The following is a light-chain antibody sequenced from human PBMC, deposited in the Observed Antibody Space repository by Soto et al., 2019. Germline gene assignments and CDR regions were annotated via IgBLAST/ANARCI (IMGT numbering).Light chain of an antibody. V-gene: IGLV1-40*01. CDR2: GHN. CDR1: YSNIGAGYE. Sequence: QSVLTQPPSVSGAPGQRVTISCTGSYSNIGAGYEVHWYQQIPGTAPKLLISGHNNRPSGVPDRFFGSKSGTSASLTIIGLRAEDEADYYRQSYDSSLSGSGVFGGGTKVTVL. CDR3: QSYDSSLSGSGV. J-gene: IGLJ3*02.